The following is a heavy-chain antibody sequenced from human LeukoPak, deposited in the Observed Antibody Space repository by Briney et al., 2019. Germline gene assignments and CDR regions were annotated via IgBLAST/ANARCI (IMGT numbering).Heavy chain of an antibody. Sequence: ASVKVSCKASGYTFTGYYMHWVRQAPGQGLEWMGWINPSTGGTNYAQKFQGRVTMTRDTSISTAYMELSRLRSDDTAVYYCARSCSGGSCYYAFDIWGQGTMVTVSS. CDR1: GYTFTGYY. D-gene: IGHD2-15*01. J-gene: IGHJ3*02. CDR3: ARSCSGGSCYYAFDI. V-gene: IGHV1-2*02. CDR2: INPSTGGT.